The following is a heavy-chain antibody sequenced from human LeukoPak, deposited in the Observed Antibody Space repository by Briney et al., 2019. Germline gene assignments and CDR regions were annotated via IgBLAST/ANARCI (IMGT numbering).Heavy chain of an antibody. Sequence: PGGSLRLSCAASGFTFSSYAMSWVRQAPGKGLEWVSTISGSGTSTYYADSVKGRFTISRDNSKNTVYLQMNSLRAEDAALYYCAKGGNYGANPAYWGQGTLVTVSS. CDR1: GFTFSSYA. CDR3: AKGGNYGANPAY. J-gene: IGHJ4*02. V-gene: IGHV3-23*01. D-gene: IGHD4-23*01. CDR2: ISGSGTST.